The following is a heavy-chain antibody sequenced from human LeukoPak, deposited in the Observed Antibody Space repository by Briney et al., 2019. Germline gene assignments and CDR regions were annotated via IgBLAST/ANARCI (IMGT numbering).Heavy chain of an antibody. CDR3: ARERAARGRPFDY. CDR1: GGSFSGYY. Sequence: PSETLSLTCAVYGGSFSGYYWSWLRQPPGKGLEWIGEINHSGSTNYNPSLKSRVTISVDTSRNQFSLKLSSVTAADTAVYYCARERAARGRPFDYWGQGTLVTVSS. V-gene: IGHV4-34*01. J-gene: IGHJ4*02. CDR2: INHSGST. D-gene: IGHD5-12*01.